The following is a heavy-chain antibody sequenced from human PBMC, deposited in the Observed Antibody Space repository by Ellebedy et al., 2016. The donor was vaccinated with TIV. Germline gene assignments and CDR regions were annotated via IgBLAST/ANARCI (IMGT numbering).Heavy chain of an antibody. CDR2: IYYSGSA. V-gene: IGHV4-39*07. CDR1: GGSISNSDYY. Sequence: MPGGSLRLSCTVSGGSISNSDYYWNWIRQPPGKGLEWIGSIYYSGSAYYNPSLKIRVTVSVDTSKNQFSLNLSSVTAADTAVYYCARDPALPRGRFDTWGQGALVTVSS. CDR3: ARDPALPRGRFDT. J-gene: IGHJ5*02.